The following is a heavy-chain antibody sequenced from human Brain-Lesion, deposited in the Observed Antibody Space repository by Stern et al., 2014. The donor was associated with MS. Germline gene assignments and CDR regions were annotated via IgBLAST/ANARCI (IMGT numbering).Heavy chain of an antibody. J-gene: IGHJ6*02. Sequence: VQLVESGPGLVKPSGTLSLTCAVSGASISNTQWWHWVRPSPGRGLGWIGGIYQSGSANYNPSLRGLVTIFADMSTNSFSLKLNSVTAADTAVYYCARDPRRGGLSGYYHGMDVWGQGTTVTVSS. CDR1: GASISNTQW. D-gene: IGHD3-10*01. CDR3: ARDPRRGGLSGYYHGMDV. CDR2: IYQSGSA. V-gene: IGHV4-4*02.